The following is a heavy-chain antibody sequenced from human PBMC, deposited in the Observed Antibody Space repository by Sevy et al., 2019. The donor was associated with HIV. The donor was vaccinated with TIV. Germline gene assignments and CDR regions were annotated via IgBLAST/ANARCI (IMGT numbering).Heavy chain of an antibody. J-gene: IGHJ6*03. Sequence: GGSLRLSCAASGFTFSGSYMSWIRQAPGKGLEWISYISNTGANIYHADSVRGRFSISRDNAKNSLYLDMNSLGAGDTAVYYCARYIVMGVEGTPPSYFSYMDVWGKGTTVTVSS. CDR1: GFTFSGSY. V-gene: IGHV3-11*01. CDR3: ARYIVMGVEGTPPSYFSYMDV. D-gene: IGHD2-21*01. CDR2: ISNTGANI.